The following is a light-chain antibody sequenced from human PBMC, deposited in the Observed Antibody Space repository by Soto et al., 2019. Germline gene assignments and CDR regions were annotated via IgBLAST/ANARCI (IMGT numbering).Light chain of an antibody. J-gene: IGKJ2*01. CDR2: GAS. V-gene: IGKV3-20*01. Sequence: EIVLTQSPCTLSLSTGERATLSCRALQSVSSTSLAWYQQKPGQAPRLLIYGASSRATGIPDRFSGSGSWTDFTFTISRLEPEDFAVYYCQQYGSSPRTFGQGTKLEIK. CDR1: QSVSSTS. CDR3: QQYGSSPRT.